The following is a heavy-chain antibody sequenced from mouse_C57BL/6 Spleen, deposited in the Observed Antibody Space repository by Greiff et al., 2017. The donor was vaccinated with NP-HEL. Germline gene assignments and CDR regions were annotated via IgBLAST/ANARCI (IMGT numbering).Heavy chain of an antibody. CDR2: ISSGGDYI. CDR1: GFTFSSYA. Sequence: EVKVEESGEGLVKPGGSLKLSCAASGFTFSSYAMSWVRQTPEKRLEWVAYISSGGDYIYYADTVKGRFTISRDNARNTLYLQMSSLKSEDTAMYYCTRDDGYYEGDYYAMDYWGQGTSVTVSS. V-gene: IGHV5-9-1*02. CDR3: TRDDGYYEGDYYAMDY. D-gene: IGHD2-3*01. J-gene: IGHJ4*01.